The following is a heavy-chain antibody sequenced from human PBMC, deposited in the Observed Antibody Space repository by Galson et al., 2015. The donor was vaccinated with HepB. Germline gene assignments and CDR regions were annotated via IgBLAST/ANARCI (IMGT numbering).Heavy chain of an antibody. CDR3: ARATTGDGAAFFDY. CDR2: LSSSGSST. CDR1: GFTFSNYA. D-gene: IGHD7-27*01. Sequence: SLRLSCAASGFTFSNYAMTWVRQAPGKGLEWVSSLSSSGSSTYYADSVKGRLTISRDNSKNTLFLQMNSLRADDTAVYYCARATTGDGAAFFDYWGQGTLVTVSS. J-gene: IGHJ4*02. V-gene: IGHV3-23*01.